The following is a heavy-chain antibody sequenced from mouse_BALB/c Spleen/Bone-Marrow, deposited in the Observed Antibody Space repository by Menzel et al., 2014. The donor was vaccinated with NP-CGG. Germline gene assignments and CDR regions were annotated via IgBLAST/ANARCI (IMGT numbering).Heavy chain of an antibody. J-gene: IGHJ3*01. D-gene: IGHD2-5*01. V-gene: IGHV1-14*01. CDR3: ARSSNSWFAY. Sequence: VHVKQSGPELVKPGASVKMSCKASGYTFXSYVMHWVKQKPGQGLEWIGYINPYNDGTKYNEKFKGKATLTSDKSSSTAYMELSSLTSEDTAVYYCARSSNSWFAYWGQGTLVTVSA. CDR1: GYTFXSYV. CDR2: INPYNDGT.